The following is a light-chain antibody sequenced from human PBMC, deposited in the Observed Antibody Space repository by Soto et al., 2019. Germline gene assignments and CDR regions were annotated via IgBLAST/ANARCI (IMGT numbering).Light chain of an antibody. CDR1: SSDVGGHNF. V-gene: IGLV2-14*01. CDR3: SSYTSTFTWV. Sequence: QSALTQPASVSGSPGQPITISCTGTSSDVGGHNFVSWFQHHPGKAPKLMIYEVTNRPSGVSDRFSGSKSGNTASLTISGLQAEDEADYYCSSYTSTFTWVFGGGTKVTVL. J-gene: IGLJ2*01. CDR2: EVT.